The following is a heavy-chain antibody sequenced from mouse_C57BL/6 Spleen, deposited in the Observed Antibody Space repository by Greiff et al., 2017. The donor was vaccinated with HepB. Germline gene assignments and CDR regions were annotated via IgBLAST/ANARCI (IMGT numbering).Heavy chain of an antibody. CDR2: ISSGSSTI. D-gene: IGHD1-1*01. Sequence: EVKVEESGGGLVKPGGSLKLSCAASGFTFSDYGMHWVRQAPEKGLEWVAYISSGSSTIYYADTVKGRFTISRDNAKNTLFLQMTSLRSEDTAMYYCAKSSSFAYWGQGTLVTVSA. CDR1: GFTFSDYG. J-gene: IGHJ3*01. V-gene: IGHV5-17*01. CDR3: AKSSSFAY.